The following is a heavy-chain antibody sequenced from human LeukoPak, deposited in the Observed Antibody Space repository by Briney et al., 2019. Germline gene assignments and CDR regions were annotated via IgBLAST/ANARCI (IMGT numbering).Heavy chain of an antibody. Sequence: ASVTVSCKASGYTFTGYYMHWVRQAPGQGLEWMGRINPNSGGTNYAQKFQGRVTMTRDTSISTAYMELSRLRSEDTAMYYCARSMRASGSYIGGYWGQGTLVIVSS. V-gene: IGHV1-2*06. CDR1: GYTFTGYY. J-gene: IGHJ4*02. CDR2: INPNSGGT. CDR3: ARSMRASGSYIGGY. D-gene: IGHD1-26*01.